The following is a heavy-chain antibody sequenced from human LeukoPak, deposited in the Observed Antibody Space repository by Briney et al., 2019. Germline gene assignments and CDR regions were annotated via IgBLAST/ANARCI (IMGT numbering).Heavy chain of an antibody. CDR3: ARELITMTVDY. CDR1: GGSISGYY. CDR2: MYYSGIT. J-gene: IGHJ4*02. Sequence: SETLSLTCTVSGGSISGYYWTWIRQPPGKGLEWTGYMYYSGITNYNPSLKSRLTISIDTSTNQFSLRLSSVTAADTAVYYCARELITMTVDYWGQGTLVTVSS. D-gene: IGHD3-22*01. V-gene: IGHV4-59*01.